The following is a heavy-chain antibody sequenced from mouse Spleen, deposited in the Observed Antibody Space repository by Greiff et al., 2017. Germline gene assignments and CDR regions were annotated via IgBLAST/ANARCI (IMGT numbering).Heavy chain of an antibody. D-gene: IGHD2-5*01. Sequence: EVKVVESGGGLVKPGGSLKLSCAASGFTFSSYTMSWVRQTPAKRLEWVATISSGGGNTYYPDSVKGRFTISRDNARNTLYLQMSSLRSEDTAMYYFARRDAYYSNYEAMDYWGQGTSVTVSS. V-gene: IGHV5-9*04. CDR1: GFTFSSYT. CDR3: ARRDAYYSNYEAMDY. CDR2: ISSGGGNT. J-gene: IGHJ4*01.